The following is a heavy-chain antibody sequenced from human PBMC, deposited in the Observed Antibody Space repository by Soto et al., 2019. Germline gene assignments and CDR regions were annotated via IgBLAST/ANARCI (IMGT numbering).Heavy chain of an antibody. CDR3: VKTRGTASNYSWGIGV. CDR1: GFTFRNYG. V-gene: IGHV3-30*18. Sequence: QVPLDESGRGVVQPGRSLRLSCAASGFTFRNYGMHWVRQAPGKGLEWVTVISYDGGHQYYADSVKRRFTISGDNSKNKVAMEMNSPREEDTAEYYCVKTRGTASNYSWGIGVWGQGTTVTVS. J-gene: IGHJ6*02. D-gene: IGHD4-4*01. CDR2: ISYDGGHQ.